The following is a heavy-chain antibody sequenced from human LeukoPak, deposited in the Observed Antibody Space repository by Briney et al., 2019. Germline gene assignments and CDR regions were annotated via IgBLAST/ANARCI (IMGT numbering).Heavy chain of an antibody. CDR3: ARDRDSYGYSFDY. Sequence: PSETLSLTCTVSGGSISSSSSYWGWIRQPPGKGLEWIGSIYYSGRTFYNPSLKSRVTISVDTSKNQFSLRLSSVTAADTAVYYCARDRDSYGYSFDYWGQGTLVT. J-gene: IGHJ4*02. D-gene: IGHD5-18*01. CDR1: GGSISSSSSY. CDR2: IYYSGRT. V-gene: IGHV4-39*07.